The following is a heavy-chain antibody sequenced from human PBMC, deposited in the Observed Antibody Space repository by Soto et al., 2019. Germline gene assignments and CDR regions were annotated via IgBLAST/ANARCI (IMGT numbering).Heavy chain of an antibody. D-gene: IGHD6-13*01. Sequence: SGGSLRLSCAASGCTFSSYAMSWVRQAPGKGLEWGSGISGSGGSTYYADSGKGRLTIYRDNYKNTLYLQMNRLRAEDTAVYYCAQPVPYSSTWPHFDYWGQGTLVAVSS. J-gene: IGHJ4*02. CDR1: GCTFSSYA. CDR3: AQPVPYSSTWPHFDY. V-gene: IGHV3-23*01. CDR2: ISGSGGST.